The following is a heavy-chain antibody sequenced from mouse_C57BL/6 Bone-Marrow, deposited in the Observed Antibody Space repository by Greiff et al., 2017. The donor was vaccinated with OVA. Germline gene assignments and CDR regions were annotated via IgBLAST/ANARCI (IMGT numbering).Heavy chain of an antibody. D-gene: IGHD1-1*01. CDR3: ARYYGSRNAMDY. Sequence: VQLQQPGAELVRPGSSVKLSCKASGYTFTSYWMHWVKQRPIQGLEWIGNIDPSDSETHYNQKFKDKATLTVDKSSSTAYMQLSSLTSEDSAVYYCARYYGSRNAMDYWGQGTSVTVSS. CDR2: IDPSDSET. V-gene: IGHV1-52*01. J-gene: IGHJ4*01. CDR1: GYTFTSYW.